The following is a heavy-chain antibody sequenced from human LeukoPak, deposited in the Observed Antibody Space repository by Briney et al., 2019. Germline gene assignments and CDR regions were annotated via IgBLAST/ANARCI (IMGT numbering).Heavy chain of an antibody. Sequence: PGGSLPLSCAASGFTFSSYWMHWVRQAPGKGLVWVSRINSDGSSTTYADSVKGRFTISRDNAKNTLYLQMNSLRAEDTAVYYCVRDTLEYCSGFDYWGQGTLHTLSS. V-gene: IGHV3-74*01. CDR3: VRDTLEYCSGFDY. D-gene: IGHD6-19*01. CDR1: GFTFSSYW. CDR2: INSDGSST. J-gene: IGHJ4*02.